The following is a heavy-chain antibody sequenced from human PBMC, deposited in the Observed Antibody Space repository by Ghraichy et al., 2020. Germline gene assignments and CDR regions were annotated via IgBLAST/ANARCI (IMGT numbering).Heavy chain of an antibody. D-gene: IGHD5/OR15-5a*01. Sequence: LSLTCAASGFTFSTYTMNWVRQAPGKGLEWVSSLSKSSDYIYYRDSVKGRFTISRDNAENSLYLQMNGLRVEDTAVYYCARFLGFCHSVSCYDYYYGVYVWGQGTTVTVSS. V-gene: IGHV3-21*01. CDR2: LSKSSDYI. CDR3: ARFLGFCHSVSCYDYYYGVYV. CDR1: GFTFSTYT. J-gene: IGHJ6*02.